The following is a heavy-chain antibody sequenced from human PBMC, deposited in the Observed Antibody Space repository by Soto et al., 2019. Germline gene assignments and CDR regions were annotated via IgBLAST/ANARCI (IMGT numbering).Heavy chain of an antibody. CDR2: IYYSGST. V-gene: IGHV4-39*01. J-gene: IGHJ4*02. CDR3: ARHHPLIVVVVAAPSPYFDY. Sequence: QLQLQESGPGLVKPSETLSLTCTVSGGSISSSSYYWGWIRQPPGKGLEWIGSIYYSGSTYYNPSLKSRVTISVDTSKNQFSLKLSSVTAADTAVYYCARHHPLIVVVVAAPSPYFDYWGQGTLVTVSS. CDR1: GGSISSSSYY. D-gene: IGHD2-15*01.